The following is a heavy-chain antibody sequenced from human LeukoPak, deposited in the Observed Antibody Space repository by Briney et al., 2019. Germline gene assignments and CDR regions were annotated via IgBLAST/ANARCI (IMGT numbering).Heavy chain of an antibody. D-gene: IGHD2-15*01. J-gene: IGHJ4*02. Sequence: RRSLTLSWPASGFNFRNYWMHCVRHAPGEGLGWVSPINTNVTHTTYADSGKGPLTVSRDNAKNTLSLQMNSLRAGDTAVYYCARDRCGTCYPGTIDYWGQGIMVAVSS. CDR3: ARDRCGTCYPGTIDY. CDR1: GFNFRNYW. V-gene: IGHV3-74*01. CDR2: INTNVTHT.